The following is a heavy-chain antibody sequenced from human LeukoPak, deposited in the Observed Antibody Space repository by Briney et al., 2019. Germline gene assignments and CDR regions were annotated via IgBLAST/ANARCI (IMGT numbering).Heavy chain of an antibody. J-gene: IGHJ6*03. V-gene: IGHV1-46*01. D-gene: IGHD6-13*01. CDR3: ARRSRYSSSWFSSGWYADYMDV. CDR1: GYTFTSYY. Sequence: ASVKVSCKASGYTFTSYYMHWVRQAPGQGLEWMGIINPSGGSTSYAQKFQGRVTMTRDMSTSTVYMELSSLRSDDTAVYYCARRSRYSSSWFSSGWYADYMDVWGKGTTVTISS. CDR2: INPSGGST.